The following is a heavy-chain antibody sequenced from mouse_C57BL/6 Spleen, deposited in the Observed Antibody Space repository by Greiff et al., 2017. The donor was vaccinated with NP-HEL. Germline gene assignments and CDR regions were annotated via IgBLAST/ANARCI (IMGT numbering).Heavy chain of an antibody. CDR1: GYSFTDYN. CDR3: AMRGDGSSPFDY. Sequence: VQLKESGPELVKPGASVKISCKASGYSFTDYNMNWVKQSNGKSLEWIGVINPNYGTTSYNQKFKGKATLTVDQSSSTAYMQLNSLTSEDSAVYYCAMRGDGSSPFDYWGQGTTLTVSS. D-gene: IGHD1-1*01. J-gene: IGHJ2*01. V-gene: IGHV1-39*01. CDR2: INPNYGTT.